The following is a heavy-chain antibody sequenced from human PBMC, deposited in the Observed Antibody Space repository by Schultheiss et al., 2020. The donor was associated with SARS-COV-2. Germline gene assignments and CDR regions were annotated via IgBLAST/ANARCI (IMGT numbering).Heavy chain of an antibody. CDR1: DGSISGYW. D-gene: IGHD3-3*01. Sequence: SETLSLTCTVSDGSISGYWWSWIRQPPGKGLDWIGYISYSGSTKYNPSLEGRVTISLDTSKNQFSLKLSSVTAADTAVYYCARDRVYDFWSGYRILDYWGQGTLVTVSS. V-gene: IGHV4-59*12. CDR3: ARDRVYDFWSGYRILDY. J-gene: IGHJ4*02. CDR2: ISYSGST.